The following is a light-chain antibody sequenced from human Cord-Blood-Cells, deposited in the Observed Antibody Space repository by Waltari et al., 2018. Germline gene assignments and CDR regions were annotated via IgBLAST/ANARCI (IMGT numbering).Light chain of an antibody. J-gene: IGKJ4*01. CDR2: GAS. CDR3: QQYNNWPPLT. CDR1: QSVSSN. V-gene: IGKV3-15*01. Sequence: EIVMTPSPAPLAVSAGESATHSCRASQSVSSNLAWYQQKPGQAPRLLSYGASTRATCIPARFSGSGSGTEFTLTISSLQSEDFAVYYCQQYNNWPPLTFGGGTKVEIK.